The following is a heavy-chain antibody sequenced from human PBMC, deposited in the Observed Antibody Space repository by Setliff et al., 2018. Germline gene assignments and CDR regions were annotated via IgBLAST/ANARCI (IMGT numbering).Heavy chain of an antibody. V-gene: IGHV4-31*03. Sequence: TLSLTCTVSGGSISSGGYYWSWIRQHPGKGLEWIGYIYYSGSTYYNPSLKSRVTISVDTSKNQFSLKLSSVTAADTAVYYCARDPLTTNRRRAFDIWGQGTMVTVS. CDR3: ARDPLTTNRRRAFDI. CDR1: GGSISSGGYY. CDR2: IYYSGST. J-gene: IGHJ3*02. D-gene: IGHD4-17*01.